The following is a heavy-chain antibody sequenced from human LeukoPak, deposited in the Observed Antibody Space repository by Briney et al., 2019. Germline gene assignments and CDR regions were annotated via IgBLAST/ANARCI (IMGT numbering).Heavy chain of an antibody. D-gene: IGHD2-21*02. CDR1: GFTFSDYY. CDR2: ISSSSSYT. V-gene: IGHV3-11*06. Sequence: GGSLRLSCAASGFTFSDYYMSWIRQALGKGLEWVSYISSSSSYTNYADSVKGRFTISRENAKNSLYLQTISLRAEDTAVYYCAPTGKVTVGLGYWGQGTLVTVSS. J-gene: IGHJ4*02. CDR3: APTGKVTVGLGY.